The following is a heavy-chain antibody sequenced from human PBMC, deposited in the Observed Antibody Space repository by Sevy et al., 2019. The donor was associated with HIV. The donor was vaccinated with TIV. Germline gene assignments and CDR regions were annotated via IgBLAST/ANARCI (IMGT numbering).Heavy chain of an antibody. Sequence: ASVKVSCKASGYTFTSYDINWVRQATGQGLEWMGWMNPNSGNTGYAQKFQGRVTMTRNTSISTAYMELSSLRSEDTAVYYCARGRIAAAGTGGGGSYLGYYYYGMDVWGQVTTVTVSS. J-gene: IGHJ6*02. CDR3: ARGRIAAAGTGGGGSYLGYYYYGMDV. CDR2: MNPNSGNT. CDR1: GYTFTSYD. D-gene: IGHD6-13*01. V-gene: IGHV1-8*01.